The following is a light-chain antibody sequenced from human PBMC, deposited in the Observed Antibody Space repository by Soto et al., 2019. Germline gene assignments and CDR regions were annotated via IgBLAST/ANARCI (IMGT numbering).Light chain of an antibody. Sequence: EIVLTQSPATLSSFPGDRVTLSCRASQYINTRLAWYQHRPGQAPRLLIYQTSIRAAGIPARFSASGTGTDFTLTISRLEPEDFAVYYCQQYGSSPPTFGQGTKVDIK. CDR3: QQYGSSPPT. CDR1: QYINTR. V-gene: IGKV3-20*01. J-gene: IGKJ1*01. CDR2: QTS.